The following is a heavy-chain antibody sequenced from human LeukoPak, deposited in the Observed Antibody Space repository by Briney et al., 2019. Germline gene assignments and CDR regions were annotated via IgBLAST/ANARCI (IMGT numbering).Heavy chain of an antibody. V-gene: IGHV3-23*01. CDR1: GFTFSSYA. J-gene: IGHJ4*02. CDR3: AKVASYYGSGSSGDY. D-gene: IGHD3-10*01. Sequence: GGSLRLSCAASGFTFSSYAMSWVRQAPGNGLEWVSAISGSGGSTYYADSVKGRFTISRDNSKNTLYLQMDSLRAEDTAVYYCAKVASYYGSGSSGDYWGQGTLVTVSS. CDR2: ISGSGGST.